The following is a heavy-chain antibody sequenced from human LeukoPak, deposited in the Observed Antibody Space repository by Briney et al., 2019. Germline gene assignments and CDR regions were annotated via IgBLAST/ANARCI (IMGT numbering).Heavy chain of an antibody. Sequence: GGSLRLSCAASGFTFNNYAMFWVRQAPGNGLEWVSVISFDGNNRYYAASVKGRFTISRDNSKNVYLQMSSLRVEDTAVYYCARGALGLTYSSSLYLGYHGLDVWGQGTTVIVSS. CDR2: ISFDGNNR. CDR3: ARGALGLTYSSSLYLGYHGLDV. J-gene: IGHJ6*02. V-gene: IGHV3-30-3*01. CDR1: GFTFNNYA. D-gene: IGHD6-13*01.